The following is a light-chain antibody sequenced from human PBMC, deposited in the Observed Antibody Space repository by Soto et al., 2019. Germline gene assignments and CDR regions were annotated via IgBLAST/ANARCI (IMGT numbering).Light chain of an antibody. Sequence: VLTQSPATLSVSPGERATLSCRASQSVGSSYLAWYQQKPGQAPRVLIYGTSSRATGIPDRFSGSGSGTEFTLTISSLQPEDYAVYYCHQYNNWPPWTFGQGTKVDIK. CDR1: QSVGSSY. CDR3: HQYNNWPPWT. J-gene: IGKJ1*01. V-gene: IGKV3D-15*01. CDR2: GTS.